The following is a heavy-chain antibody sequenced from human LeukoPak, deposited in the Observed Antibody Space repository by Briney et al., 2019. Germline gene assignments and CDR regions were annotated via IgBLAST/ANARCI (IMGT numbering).Heavy chain of an antibody. Sequence: SETLSLTCTVSGCSISSYYWSWIRQPPGKGLEWIGYIYYSGSTNYNPSLKSRVTISVDTSKNQFSLKLSSVTAADTAVYYCATSLAAAGSYYYYGMDVWGQGTTVTVSS. D-gene: IGHD6-13*01. CDR2: IYYSGST. J-gene: IGHJ6*02. CDR3: ATSLAAAGSYYYYGMDV. CDR1: GCSISSYY. V-gene: IGHV4-59*01.